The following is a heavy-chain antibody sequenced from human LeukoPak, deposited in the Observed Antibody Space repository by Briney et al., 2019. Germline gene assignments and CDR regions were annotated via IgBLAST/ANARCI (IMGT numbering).Heavy chain of an antibody. Sequence: TVKVSCKASGGTFSSYAISWVRQAPGQGLEWMGGIIPIFGTANYAQKFQGRVTITADESTSTAYMELSSLRSEDTAVYYCARTFAGSTDAFDIWGQGTMVTVSS. CDR3: ARTFAGSTDAFDI. CDR1: GGTFSSYA. V-gene: IGHV1-69*13. J-gene: IGHJ3*02. CDR2: IIPIFGTA. D-gene: IGHD3-10*01.